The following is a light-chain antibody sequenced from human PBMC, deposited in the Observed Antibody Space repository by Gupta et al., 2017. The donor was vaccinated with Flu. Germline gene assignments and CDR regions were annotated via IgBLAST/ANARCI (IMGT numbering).Light chain of an antibody. V-gene: IGKV1-39*01. CDR2: AAS. J-gene: IGKJ4*02. CDR1: QRVSNF. Sequence: PSSLSASVGDRVTITCRASQRVSNFLDWYQQKPGKAPKLLIYAASTLQGGVPSRFSGSGSGTDFTLTINSLQPEDFATYYCQQWHSTPYTFGRGTTVEIK. CDR3: QQWHSTPYT.